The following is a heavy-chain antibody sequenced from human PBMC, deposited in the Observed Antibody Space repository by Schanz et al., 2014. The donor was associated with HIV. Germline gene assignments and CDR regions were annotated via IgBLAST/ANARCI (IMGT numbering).Heavy chain of an antibody. D-gene: IGHD3-9*01. CDR2: INPKSGHT. Sequence: QVQLVQSGAEVKKPGASVKVSCKASGYTFTGYFVHWVRQAPGQGLQWMGWINPKSGHTSYAQKFQGRVTMTRDTSISTAYMSLSRLRSDDTAVYFCARDLDDVLARFDYWGQGTLVTVSS. J-gene: IGHJ4*02. V-gene: IGHV1-2*02. CDR3: ARDLDDVLARFDY. CDR1: GYTFTGYF.